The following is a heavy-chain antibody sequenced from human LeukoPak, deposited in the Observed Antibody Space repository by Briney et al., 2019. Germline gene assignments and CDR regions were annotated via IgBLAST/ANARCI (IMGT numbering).Heavy chain of an antibody. CDR2: IKQDGSEK. CDR1: GFTFSNSW. Sequence: GGSLRLSCADSGFTFSNSWMSWVRQAPGKGLEWVANIKQDGSEKNYVDSVKGRFTISRDNAKKSLFLQMNSLRAEDTAVYYCARDRGWNTFDYWGQGTLVTVSS. D-gene: IGHD1/OR15-1a*01. CDR3: ARDRGWNTFDY. J-gene: IGHJ4*02. V-gene: IGHV3-7*01.